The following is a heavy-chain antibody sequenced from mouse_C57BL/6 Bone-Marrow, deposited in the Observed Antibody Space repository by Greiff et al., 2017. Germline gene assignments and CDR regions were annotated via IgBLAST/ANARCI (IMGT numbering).Heavy chain of an antibody. Sequence: QVQLQQSGAELARPGASVKLSCKASGYTFTSYGISWVKQRTGQGLEWIGEIYPRSGNTYYNEKFKGKATLTADKSSSTAYMELRSLTSEDSAVYYCTFDGPYYAMDYWGQGTSVTVSS. CDR1: GYTFTSYG. D-gene: IGHD2-3*01. CDR3: TFDGPYYAMDY. V-gene: IGHV1-81*01. J-gene: IGHJ4*01. CDR2: IYPRSGNT.